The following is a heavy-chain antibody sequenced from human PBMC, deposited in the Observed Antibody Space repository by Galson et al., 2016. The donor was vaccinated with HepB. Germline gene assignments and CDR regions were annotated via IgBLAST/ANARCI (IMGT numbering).Heavy chain of an antibody. V-gene: IGHV3-21*01. D-gene: IGHD5-12*01. CDR2: ISTSSTYI. CDR3: ARESSGYDYDFDL. Sequence: SLRLSCAASGFTFSRYTMNWVRRAPGKGLEWVSSISTSSTYIYYADSMKGRFTIPRDSAKKSLYLQMSSLRADDTAIYYCARESSGYDYDFDLWGQGTVVTVSS. CDR1: GFTFSRYT. J-gene: IGHJ3*01.